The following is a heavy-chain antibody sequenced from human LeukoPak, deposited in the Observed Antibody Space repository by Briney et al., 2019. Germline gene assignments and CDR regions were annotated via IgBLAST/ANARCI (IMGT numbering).Heavy chain of an antibody. CDR3: ARASESVYYYYYYMDV. CDR1: GYTFTSYD. V-gene: IGHV1-8*03. CDR2: MNPNGGNT. Sequence: GASVKVSCKASGYTFTSYDINWVRQATGQGLEWMGWMNPNGGNTGYAQKFQGRVTITRNTSISTAYMELSSLRSEDTAVYYCARASESVYYYYYYMDVWGKGTTVTVSS. J-gene: IGHJ6*03.